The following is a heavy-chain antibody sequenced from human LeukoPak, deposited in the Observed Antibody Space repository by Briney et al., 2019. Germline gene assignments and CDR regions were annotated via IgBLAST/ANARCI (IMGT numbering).Heavy chain of an antibody. CDR1: RFTLSSYW. CDR2: INTDGSST. V-gene: IGHV3-74*01. Sequence: PGGSLRLSCAASRFTLSSYWMHWARQAPGKGLVWVSRINTDGSSTNYADSVKGRFTISRDNAMNTLYLQMNNLRAEDTAVYYCASRTGVYWGQGTLVSVSS. J-gene: IGHJ4*02. CDR3: ASRTGVY. D-gene: IGHD1-14*01.